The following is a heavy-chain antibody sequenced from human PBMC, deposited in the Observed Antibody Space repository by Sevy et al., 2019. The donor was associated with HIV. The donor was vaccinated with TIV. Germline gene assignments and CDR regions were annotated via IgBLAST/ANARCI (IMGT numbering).Heavy chain of an antibody. CDR1: EYPFTTYS. J-gene: IGHJ3*01. CDR2: LRPNSGET. D-gene: IGHD3-10*01. CDR3: ARWGGESMDRFDV. Sequence: ASVKVSCRATEYPFTTYSIDWFRQVAGRGIEWLGWLRPNSGETAYAPSFQGRLTFTRDTSISTAYMELSSLTSDDTAIYYCARWGGESMDRFDVSGRGTLVTVSS. V-gene: IGHV1-8*01.